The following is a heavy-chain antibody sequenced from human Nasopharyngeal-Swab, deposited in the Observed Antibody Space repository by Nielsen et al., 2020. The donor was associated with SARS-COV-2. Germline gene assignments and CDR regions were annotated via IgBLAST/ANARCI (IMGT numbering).Heavy chain of an antibody. D-gene: IGHD2-8*02. CDR3: AKDGTLLGYYYYGMDV. Sequence: GGPLRLSCAASGFTFSSYAMSWVRQAPGKGLEWVSVIYSGGSSTYYADSVKGRFTISRDNSKNTLYLQMNSLRAEDTAVYYCAKDGTLLGYYYYGMDVWGQGTTVTVSS. V-gene: IGHV3-23*03. J-gene: IGHJ6*02. CDR1: GFTFSSYA. CDR2: IYSGGSST.